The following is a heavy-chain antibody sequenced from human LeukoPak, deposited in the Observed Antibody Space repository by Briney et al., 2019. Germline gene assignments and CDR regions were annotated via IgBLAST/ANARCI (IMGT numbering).Heavy chain of an antibody. Sequence: GGSLRLSCAASGFTLSSYWMSWVRQAPGKGLEWVANIKQDGSEKYYVDSVKGRFTISRDNAKNSLYLQMNSLRAEDTAVYYCARDMYSSSYNWFDPWGQGTLVTVSS. J-gene: IGHJ5*02. D-gene: IGHD6-13*01. CDR3: ARDMYSSSYNWFDP. V-gene: IGHV3-7*01. CDR2: IKQDGSEK. CDR1: GFTLSSYW.